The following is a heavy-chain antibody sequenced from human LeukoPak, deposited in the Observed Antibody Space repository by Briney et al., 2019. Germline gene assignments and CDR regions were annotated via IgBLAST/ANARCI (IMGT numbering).Heavy chain of an antibody. V-gene: IGHV4-59*08. Sequence: SETLSLTCTVSGGSISSYYWSWIRQPPGKGLEWIGYIYYSGSTNYNPSLKSRVTISVDTSKNQFSLKLSSVTAADTAVYYCARQVNDDYFEYWGQGTLVTVSS. CDR2: IYYSGST. CDR3: ARQVNDDYFEY. D-gene: IGHD5/OR15-5a*01. J-gene: IGHJ4*02. CDR1: GGSISSYY.